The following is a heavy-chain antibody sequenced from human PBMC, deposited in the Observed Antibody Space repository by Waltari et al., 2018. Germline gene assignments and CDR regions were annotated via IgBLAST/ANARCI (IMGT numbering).Heavy chain of an antibody. J-gene: IGHJ4*02. Sequence: QLQLQEPGPAPVKPSGTLFLTCAVSGDSMSTTYCRSWVRQPPGKGLEWMGKVGGDGKTNYNPSFASRVSMSLDTYNKQFALKVTSATAADTAVYFCARDRGRGLYLDSWGPGILVTVSP. CDR3: ARDRGRGLYLDS. CDR1: GDSMSTTYC. V-gene: IGHV4-4*02. CDR2: VGGDGKT. D-gene: IGHD2-15*01.